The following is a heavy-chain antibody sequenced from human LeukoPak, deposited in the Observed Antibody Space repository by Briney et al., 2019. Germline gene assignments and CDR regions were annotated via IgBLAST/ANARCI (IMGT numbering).Heavy chain of an antibody. CDR3: AKDPDCTSGICYTFFDY. Sequence: PGGSLRLSCAASGFTFSSYGMHWVRQAPGKGLEWVAFIRHDGSNKYYADSVKGRFTISRDNSKNTLYLQMNSLRAEDTAVYYCAKDPDCTSGICYTFFDYWGQGTLVTVSS. CDR1: GFTFSSYG. J-gene: IGHJ4*02. D-gene: IGHD2-8*01. CDR2: IRHDGSNK. V-gene: IGHV3-30*02.